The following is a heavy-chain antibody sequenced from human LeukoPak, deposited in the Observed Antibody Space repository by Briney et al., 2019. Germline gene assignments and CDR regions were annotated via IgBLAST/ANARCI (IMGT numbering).Heavy chain of an antibody. CDR2: IYYSGST. CDR3: ASLHYYGSGTFPDH. J-gene: IGHJ4*02. CDR1: GGSISSYY. D-gene: IGHD3-10*01. Sequence: PSETLSLTCTVPGGSISSYYWSWIRQPPGKGLEWIGYIYYSGSTNYNPSLKSRVTISVDTSKNQFSLKLSSVTAADTAVYFCASLHYYGSGTFPDHWGQGTLVTVSS. V-gene: IGHV4-59*01.